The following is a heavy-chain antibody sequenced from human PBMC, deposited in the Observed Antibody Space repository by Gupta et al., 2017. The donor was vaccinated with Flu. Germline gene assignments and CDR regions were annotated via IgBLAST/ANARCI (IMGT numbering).Heavy chain of an antibody. CDR1: GVSFSNYG. CDR3: AKDWRWNNNIYGMNV. J-gene: IGHJ6*02. Sequence: QERGVESGGGVVQPGRSLRLSCAASGVSFSNYGMHWGRQAPGKGLEWLAGISHDGSQNYHTDSVKCRFIIARDNSKNTLYLQMSGLRTEDTAVYYCAKDWRWNNNIYGMNVWGQGTTVTVSS. CDR2: ISHDGSQN. V-gene: IGHV3-33*03. D-gene: IGHD1-1*01.